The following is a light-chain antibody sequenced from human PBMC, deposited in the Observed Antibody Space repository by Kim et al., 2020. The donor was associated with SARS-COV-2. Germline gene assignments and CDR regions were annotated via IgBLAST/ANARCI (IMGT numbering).Light chain of an antibody. CDR1: QSVSSN. J-gene: IGKJ1*01. Sequence: EIVMTQSPATLSVSPGERATLSCRASQSVSSNLAWYQQKPGQAPRLLIYGASTRATGIPARFSGSGSGTEFTLTISSLQSEDFAVYYCQQYSNWPRTFGEGTTVDIK. V-gene: IGKV3-15*01. CDR3: QQYSNWPRT. CDR2: GAS.